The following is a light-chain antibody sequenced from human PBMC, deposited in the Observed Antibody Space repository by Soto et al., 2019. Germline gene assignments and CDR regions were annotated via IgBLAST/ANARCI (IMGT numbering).Light chain of an antibody. Sequence: DIQMTQSPSTLSASVGDRVTITCRASQTISNYLTWYQQRPGKAPKLLIYRSSILQNGVPSRFSGIGSGTEFTLTISSLQPDDFATYYCQQYYIYATFGQGTRVEI. J-gene: IGKJ1*01. CDR1: QTISNY. V-gene: IGKV1-5*03. CDR3: QQYYIYAT. CDR2: RSS.